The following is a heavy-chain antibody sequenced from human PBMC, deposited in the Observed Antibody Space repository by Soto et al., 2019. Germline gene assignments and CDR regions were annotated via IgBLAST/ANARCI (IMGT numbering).Heavy chain of an antibody. V-gene: IGHV3-9*01. CDR1: GFTFDDYA. Sequence: GGSLILSCAASGFTFDDYAMHWVRQAPGKGLEWVSGISWNSGSIGYADSVKGRFTISRDNAKNSLYLQMNSLRAEDTALYYCAKGEAAALYYYYMDVWGKGTTVTVSS. J-gene: IGHJ6*03. CDR2: ISWNSGSI. CDR3: AKGEAAALYYYYMDV. D-gene: IGHD6-13*01.